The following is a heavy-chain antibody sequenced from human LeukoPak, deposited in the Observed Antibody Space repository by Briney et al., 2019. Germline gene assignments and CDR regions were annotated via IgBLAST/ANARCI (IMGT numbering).Heavy chain of an antibody. Sequence: PSETLSLTCAVYGGSFSGYYWSWIRQPPGKGLEWIGEINHSGSTNYNPSLKSRVTISVDTSKNQFSLKLSSVTAADTAVYYCARQDILTETPDYWGQGTLVTVSS. CDR2: INHSGST. CDR1: GGSFSGYY. D-gene: IGHD3-9*01. V-gene: IGHV4-34*01. CDR3: ARQDILTETPDY. J-gene: IGHJ4*02.